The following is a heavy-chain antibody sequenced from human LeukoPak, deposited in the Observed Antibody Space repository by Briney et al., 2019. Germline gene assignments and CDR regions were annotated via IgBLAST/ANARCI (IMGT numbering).Heavy chain of an antibody. D-gene: IGHD2-21*02. V-gene: IGHV3-30-3*01. CDR1: GFSFTNYS. CDR2: ILYDGTNK. J-gene: IGHJ4*02. Sequence: AESLTLTCAVYGFSFTNYSLRWVRQPPGKGLEWVAVILYDGTNKYYADFVKGRSTIARNNSKQSPSIQMNILGAETPAFYYWARGFVLGAAKNYFDCWGQGALVTVYS. CDR3: ARGFVLGAAKNYFDC.